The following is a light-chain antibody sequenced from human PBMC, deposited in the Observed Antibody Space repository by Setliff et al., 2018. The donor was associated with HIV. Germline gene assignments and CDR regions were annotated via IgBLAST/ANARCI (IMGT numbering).Light chain of an antibody. CDR2: DVN. J-gene: IGLJ1*01. Sequence: QSALAQPRSVSGSPGQSVTISCTGTTSDVGDYNYVFWYQHHPGKAPKLMIYDVNKRPSGVPGRFSASKFGNTASLTISGLQAEDEADYYCSSYTSSSSYVFGTGTKVTVL. CDR3: SSYTSSSSYV. CDR1: TSDVGDYNY. V-gene: IGLV2-11*01.